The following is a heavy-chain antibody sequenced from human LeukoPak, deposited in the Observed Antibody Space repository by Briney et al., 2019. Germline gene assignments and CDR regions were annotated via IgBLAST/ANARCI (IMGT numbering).Heavy chain of an antibody. CDR1: GASIARDGYY. V-gene: IGHV4-30-4*08. J-gene: IGHJ4*02. D-gene: IGHD4-17*01. CDR3: ARDSHGDYDIHFDS. Sequence: SETLSLTCTVSGASIARDGYYWSWIRPPPGKGLEWIGYIYYSGNSYYHPSLKSRVTISIDTSKNQFSLRLNSVTAADTAVYYCARDSHGDYDIHFDSWGQGTLVTVSS. CDR2: IYYSGNS.